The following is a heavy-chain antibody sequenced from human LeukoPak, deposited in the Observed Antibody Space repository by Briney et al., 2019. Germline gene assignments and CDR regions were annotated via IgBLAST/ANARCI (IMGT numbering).Heavy chain of an antibody. CDR2: ISTYNGNT. Sequence: ASVKVSRKTSDYTFTTYGISWVPQAPGQGLEWMGWISTYNGNTDYAQNLQDRVTMTTDTSTSTAYMELSRLTSDDTAVYYCARGSVTLDYWGQGTLVTVSS. CDR3: ARGSVTLDY. V-gene: IGHV1-18*04. CDR1: DYTFTTYG. D-gene: IGHD4-17*01. J-gene: IGHJ4*02.